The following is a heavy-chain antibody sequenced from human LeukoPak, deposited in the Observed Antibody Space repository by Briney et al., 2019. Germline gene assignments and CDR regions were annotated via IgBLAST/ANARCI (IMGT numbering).Heavy chain of an antibody. Sequence: SETLSLTCTVSGGSISSYYWSWIRQPPGKGLEWIGYIYYSGSTNYNPSLKSRVTISVDKSKNQFSLKLSSVTAADTAVYYCARDGGIVPFDYWGQGTLVTVSS. J-gene: IGHJ4*02. CDR1: GGSISSYY. D-gene: IGHD3-22*01. CDR3: ARDGGIVPFDY. V-gene: IGHV4-59*12. CDR2: IYYSGST.